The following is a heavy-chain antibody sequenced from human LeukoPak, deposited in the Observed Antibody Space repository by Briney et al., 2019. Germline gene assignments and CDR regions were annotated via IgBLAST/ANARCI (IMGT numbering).Heavy chain of an antibody. J-gene: IGHJ4*02. CDR2: ISFDGSNK. Sequence: GGSLRLSCAASGFTFSSYGMHWVRKAPGKGLEWVAVISFDGSNKYYADSVKGRFTISRDNSKNTLYLQMNSLRAEDTAVYYCAKDRAYYASGSYIEYWGQGTLVTVSS. D-gene: IGHD3-10*01. V-gene: IGHV3-30*18. CDR3: AKDRAYYASGSYIEY. CDR1: GFTFSSYG.